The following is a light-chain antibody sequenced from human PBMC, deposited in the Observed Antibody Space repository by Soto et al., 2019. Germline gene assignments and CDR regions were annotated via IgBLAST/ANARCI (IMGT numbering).Light chain of an antibody. Sequence: DVQMTQRKTSLSPFVGDTVNLTCRASQSVDNYLKWYQQKPGKAPGLLIYAASTLQSGVPSRFSASGSGTDFTLTISSLQPEDFATYYCQQALRPPLTFAPRTKVDV. J-gene: IGKJ3*01. CDR1: QSVDNY. V-gene: IGKV1-39*01. CDR3: QQALRPPLT. CDR2: AAS.